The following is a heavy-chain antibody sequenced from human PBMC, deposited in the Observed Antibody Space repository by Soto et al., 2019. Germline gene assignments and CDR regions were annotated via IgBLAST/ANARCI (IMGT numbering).Heavy chain of an antibody. CDR3: ARDLYGEAGGGY. Sequence: QVPLVQSGAEVRKPGASVKVSCKASGYTFSNYGIFWVRQAPGQGLEWMGWIYPYNGNTHYAQKLQGRVTLTTDTSTSTAYMDLRSLTSDDTAIYYCARDLYGEAGGGYWGQGTLVTVSS. J-gene: IGHJ4*02. D-gene: IGHD3-3*01. CDR1: GYTFSNYG. V-gene: IGHV1-18*01. CDR2: IYPYNGNT.